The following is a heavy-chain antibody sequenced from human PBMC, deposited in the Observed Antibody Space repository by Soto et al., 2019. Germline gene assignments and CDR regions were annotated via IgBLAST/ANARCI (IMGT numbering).Heavy chain of an antibody. CDR1: GDSINNSHW. J-gene: IGHJ5*02. V-gene: IGHV4-4*02. CDR3: AREVNSSPARGPNWFDP. D-gene: IGHD6-13*01. CDR2: TYHSGTT. Sequence: QVQLQESGPGLVQPSGTLSLTCAVSGDSINNSHWWSWVRQTPGKGLEWIGETYHSGTTNYNPSLMTRLTISIDKSKNQFSLKMNSVTAADTAVYYCAREVNSSPARGPNWFDPWGQGTLVTVSS.